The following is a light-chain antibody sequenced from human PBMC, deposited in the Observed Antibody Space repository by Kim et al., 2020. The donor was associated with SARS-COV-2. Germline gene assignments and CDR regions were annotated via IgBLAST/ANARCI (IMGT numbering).Light chain of an antibody. CDR3: SSYSRSTTSL. V-gene: IGLV2-14*04. J-gene: IGLJ3*02. Sequence: GQPITISCNGTSSDVGGYNYVSWYQQYPGKAPKLMIYDVSTRPSGVSNRFSGSKSGNTASLTISGLQAEDEADYYCSSYSRSTTSLFGGGTQLTVL. CDR1: SSDVGGYNY. CDR2: DVS.